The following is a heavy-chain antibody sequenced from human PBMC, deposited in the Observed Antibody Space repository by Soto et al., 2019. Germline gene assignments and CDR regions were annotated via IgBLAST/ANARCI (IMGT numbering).Heavy chain of an antibody. V-gene: IGHV1-69*06. CDR3: ARGSTPARVTVTTRYYYFYGMVG. D-gene: IGHD4-17*01. CDR1: GGTFSSYA. Sequence: SVKASCKASGGTFSSYAISWVRQAPGQGLEWMGGIIPIFGTANYAQKFQGRVTITADKSTSTAYMELSSLRSEDTAVYYCARGSTPARVTVTTRYYYFYGMVGLGQGTTGNVSS. CDR2: IIPIFGTA. J-gene: IGHJ6*02.